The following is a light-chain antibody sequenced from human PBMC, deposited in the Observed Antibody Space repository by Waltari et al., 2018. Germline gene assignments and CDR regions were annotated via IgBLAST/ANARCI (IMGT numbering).Light chain of an antibody. CDR3: CSHAGSSTWV. CDR2: EVT. Sequence: QSALTQPASVSGSPGQSIPIPCPATSSYVGSYNLVSWYQQHPGKAPKLVIYEVTKRPSGVSTRFSGSKSGNTASLTISGLQAEDEADYCCCSHAGSSTWVFGGGTKLNVL. V-gene: IGLV2-23*02. CDR1: SSYVGSYNL. J-gene: IGLJ3*02.